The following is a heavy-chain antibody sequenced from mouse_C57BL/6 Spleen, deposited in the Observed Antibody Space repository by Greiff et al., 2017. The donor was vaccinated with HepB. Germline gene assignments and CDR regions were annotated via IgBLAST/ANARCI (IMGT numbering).Heavy chain of an antibody. CDR1: GYTFTSYT. CDR3: ARRVWDLYYFDY. CDR2: INPSSGYT. D-gene: IGHD4-1*01. V-gene: IGHV1-4*01. J-gene: IGHJ2*01. Sequence: VQLQQSGAELARPGASVKMSCKASGYTFTSYTMHWVKQRPGQGLEWIGYINPSSGYTKYNQKFKDKATLTADKSSSTAYMQLSSLTSEDSAVYYCARRVWDLYYFDYWGQGTTLTVSS.